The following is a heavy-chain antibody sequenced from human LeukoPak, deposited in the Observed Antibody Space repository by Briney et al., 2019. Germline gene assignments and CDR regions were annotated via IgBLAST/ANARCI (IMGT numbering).Heavy chain of an antibody. V-gene: IGHV4-59*01. CDR2: IYYSGST. CDR1: GGSISSYY. CDR3: ARDVDYYVSSGPYSDAFDI. D-gene: IGHD3-22*01. J-gene: IGHJ3*02. Sequence: SETLSLTCTVSGGSISSYYWSWIRQPPGKGLEWIGYIYYSGSTNYNPSLKSRVTISVDTSKNQFSLKLSSVTAADTAVYYCARDVDYYVSSGPYSDAFDIWGQGTMVTVSS.